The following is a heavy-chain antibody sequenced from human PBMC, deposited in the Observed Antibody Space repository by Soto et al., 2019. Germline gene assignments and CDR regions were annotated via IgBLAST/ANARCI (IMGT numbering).Heavy chain of an antibody. V-gene: IGHV1-69*01. CDR3: ARAAIHGSSWYFWFDP. Sequence: QVQLVQSGAEAKKPGSSVKVSCKTSGGTFSSYAISWVRQAPGQGLEWMGGIVPLFRTTNYAQKFKGRVTISADESTSTAYMELSSLRSEDAAVYYCARAAIHGSSWYFWFDPWGQGTLVTVSS. CDR1: GGTFSSYA. J-gene: IGHJ5*02. D-gene: IGHD6-13*01. CDR2: IVPLFRTT.